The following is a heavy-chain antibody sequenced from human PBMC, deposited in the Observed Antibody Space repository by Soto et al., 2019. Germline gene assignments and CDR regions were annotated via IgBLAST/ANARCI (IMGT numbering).Heavy chain of an antibody. CDR1: GGSISSDDCY. V-gene: IGHV4-30-4*01. CDR2: TYSTRRA. J-gene: IGHJ4*02. Sequence: SETLSRTCTVSGGSISSDDCYWSWIRQTPGKGLDWIWYTYSTRRACSNPSLRDRLTIAVDTPKSHCNLRPRSDAAADTAVYFCTRERANAPDYFDSWGQGTLVTVSS. CDR3: TRERANAPDYFDS.